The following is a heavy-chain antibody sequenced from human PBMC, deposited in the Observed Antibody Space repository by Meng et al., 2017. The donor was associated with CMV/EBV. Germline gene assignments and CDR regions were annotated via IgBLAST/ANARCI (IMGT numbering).Heavy chain of an antibody. J-gene: IGHJ5*02. CDR1: GGTISSYY. D-gene: IGHD3-3*01. Sequence: SETLSLTCTVSGGTISSYYWSWIRQPPGKGLEWLGYIYYSGSTNYNPSLKSRVTISVDTSKNQFSLKLSSVTAAVTAVYYCARDGAPDDFWSGYYWEGWFDPWGQGTLVTVSS. CDR3: ARDGAPDDFWSGYYWEGWFDP. V-gene: IGHV4-59*01. CDR2: IYYSGST.